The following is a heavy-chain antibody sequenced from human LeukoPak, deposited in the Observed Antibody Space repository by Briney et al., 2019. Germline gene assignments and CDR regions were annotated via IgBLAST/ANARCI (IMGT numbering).Heavy chain of an antibody. J-gene: IGHJ4*02. CDR3: ARVGYSSSWYPGYFDY. CDR2: VFYTGST. D-gene: IGHD6-13*01. Sequence: SETLSLTCTVSGGSLSSYYWSWIRQPPGRGLEWIGYVFYTGSTNYNPSLKSRVTISVDTSKNQFSLKLSSVTAADTAVYYCARVGYSSSWYPGYFDYWGQGTLVTVSS. CDR1: GGSLSSYY. V-gene: IGHV4-59*01.